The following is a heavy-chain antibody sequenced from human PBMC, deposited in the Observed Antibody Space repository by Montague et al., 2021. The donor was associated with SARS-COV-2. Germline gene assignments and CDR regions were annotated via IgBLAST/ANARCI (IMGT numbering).Heavy chain of an antibody. CDR2: IIRDGTAT. J-gene: IGHJ4*02. Sequence: SLRLSCAASGFTYTIHYMSWVRQAPGKGLQWISNIIRDGTATYYADSVRGRFIVSRDNAKKSMTLQMHSLTVDDTAVYYCGREVWWSFDLWGQGAPVTVSS. CDR1: GFTYTIHY. V-gene: IGHV3-11*01. D-gene: IGHD2-8*02. CDR3: GREVWWSFDL.